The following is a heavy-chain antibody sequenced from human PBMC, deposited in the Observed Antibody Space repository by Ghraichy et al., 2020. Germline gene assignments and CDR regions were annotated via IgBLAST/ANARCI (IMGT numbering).Heavy chain of an antibody. D-gene: IGHD1-26*01. CDR3: ATVQVGATEIKTYYYYYGMDV. CDR1: GYTLTELS. Sequence: ASVKVSCKVSGYTLTELSMHWVRQAPGKGLEWMGGFDPEDGETIYAQKFQGRVTMTEDTSTDTAYMELSSLRSEDTAVYYCATVQVGATEIKTYYYYYGMDVWGQGTTVTVSS. V-gene: IGHV1-24*01. CDR2: FDPEDGET. J-gene: IGHJ6*02.